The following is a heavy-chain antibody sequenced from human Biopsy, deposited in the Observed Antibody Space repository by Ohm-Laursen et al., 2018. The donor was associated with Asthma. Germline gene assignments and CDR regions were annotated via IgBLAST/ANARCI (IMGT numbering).Heavy chain of an antibody. Sequence: GSSVKVSCKASGGTFSSNSINWVRQAPGQGLEWMGGLIPVLGTPDHAQMFEGRVTISADDSTSTAYMELSSLSSEDTALYYCARGPEYVRSSGALDYWGQGTLVTVSS. CDR1: GGTFSSNS. CDR2: LIPVLGTP. J-gene: IGHJ4*02. CDR3: ARGPEYVRSSGALDY. D-gene: IGHD2-2*01. V-gene: IGHV1-69*01.